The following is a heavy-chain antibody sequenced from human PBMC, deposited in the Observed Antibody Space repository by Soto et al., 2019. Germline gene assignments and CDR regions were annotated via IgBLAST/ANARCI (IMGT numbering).Heavy chain of an antibody. Sequence: PGGSLRLSCAASGFTFSISGMGWACQAPGKGLEWVSSISASGGGTYSAESVKGRFTISRDNAKNTVYLQMSSLRAEDTALYYSGKPGIGWNFGYWGQGALV. CDR1: GFTFSISG. D-gene: IGHD6-19*01. CDR3: GKPGIGWNFGY. CDR2: ISASGGGT. J-gene: IGHJ4*02. V-gene: IGHV3-23*01.